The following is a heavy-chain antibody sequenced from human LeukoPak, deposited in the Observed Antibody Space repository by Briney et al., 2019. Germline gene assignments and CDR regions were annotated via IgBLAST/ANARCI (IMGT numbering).Heavy chain of an antibody. CDR1: GFTFSSYA. Sequence: PGGSLRLSCAPSGFTFSSYAMSWVRQAPGKGLEWVSAISGSGGSTYYAGSVKGRFTISRDNSKNTLYLQMNSLRAEDTAVYYCAKDVLGATKRAYYFDYWGQGSLVTVSS. J-gene: IGHJ4*02. CDR2: ISGSGGST. CDR3: AKDVLGATKRAYYFDY. V-gene: IGHV3-23*01. D-gene: IGHD1-26*01.